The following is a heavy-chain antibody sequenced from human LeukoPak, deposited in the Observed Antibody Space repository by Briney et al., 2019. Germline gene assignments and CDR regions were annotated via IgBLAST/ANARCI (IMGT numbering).Heavy chain of an antibody. CDR1: GFTFRNYA. V-gene: IGHV3-30*02. J-gene: IGHJ4*02. CDR2: IRYDGSNK. CDR3: AKDQRELADY. D-gene: IGHD1-26*01. Sequence: GGSLRLSCAASGFTFRNYAMSWVRQAPGKGLEWVAFIRYDGSNKYYADSVKGRFTISRDNSKNTLYLQMNSLRAEDTAVYYCAKDQRELADYWGQGTLVTVSS.